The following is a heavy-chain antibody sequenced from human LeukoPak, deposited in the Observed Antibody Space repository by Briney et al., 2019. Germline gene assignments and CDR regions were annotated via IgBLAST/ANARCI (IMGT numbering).Heavy chain of an antibody. D-gene: IGHD6-19*01. J-gene: IGHJ4*02. Sequence: GASVKVSCKASGYTFTSYGISWVRQALGQGLEWMGWSSAYNGNTNYAQKVQGRVTMTTDTSTTTAYMELRSLRSDDTAVYYCAGGGSSGWRTPNDDYWGQGTLVTVSS. V-gene: IGHV1-18*01. CDR1: GYTFTSYG. CDR3: AGGGSSGWRTPNDDY. CDR2: SSAYNGNT.